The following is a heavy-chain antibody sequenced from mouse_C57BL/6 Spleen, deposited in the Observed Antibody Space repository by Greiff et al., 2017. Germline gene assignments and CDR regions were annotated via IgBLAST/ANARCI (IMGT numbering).Heavy chain of an antibody. V-gene: IGHV1-64*01. J-gene: IGHJ2*01. CDR1: GYTFTSYW. CDR2: IHPNSGST. Sequence: QVQLQQPGAELVKPGASVKLSCKASGYTFTSYWMHWVKQRPGQGLEWIGMIHPNSGSTNYNEKFKSKATLTVDKSSSTAYMQLSSLTSEDSAVYYCARPDSSGWKGFDYWGQGTTLTVSS. D-gene: IGHD3-2*02. CDR3: ARPDSSGWKGFDY.